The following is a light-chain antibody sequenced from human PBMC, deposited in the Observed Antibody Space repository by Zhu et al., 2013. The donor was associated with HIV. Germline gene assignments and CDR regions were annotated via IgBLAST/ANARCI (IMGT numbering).Light chain of an antibody. CDR2: ENN. CDR3: QSYDGTIRV. Sequence: FLLTQPHSVSESPGKTLTISCTRSSGSIASQYVHWYQQRPGSSPTTVLYENNHRPSGVPARFSGSIDTSSNSASLTISGLKTEDEADYYCQSYDGTIRVFGGGTKLTVL. V-gene: IGLV6-57*01. J-gene: IGLJ3*02. CDR1: SGSIASQY.